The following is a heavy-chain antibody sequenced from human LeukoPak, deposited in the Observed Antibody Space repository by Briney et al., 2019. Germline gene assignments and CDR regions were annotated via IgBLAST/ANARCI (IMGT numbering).Heavy chain of an antibody. CDR2: TSDRGDYT. D-gene: IGHD3-22*01. V-gene: IGHV3-23*01. CDR3: ARGGRGSAAVVAPRSFDI. CDR1: GFTFTSYS. J-gene: IGHJ3*02. Sequence: GGSLRLSCAASGFTFTSYSMSWVRQAPGKGLEWVSGTSDRGDYTYYADSVKGRFTISRDISKNTLYLQMNSLRAEDSALYYCARGGRGSAAVVAPRSFDIWGQGTMVTVSS.